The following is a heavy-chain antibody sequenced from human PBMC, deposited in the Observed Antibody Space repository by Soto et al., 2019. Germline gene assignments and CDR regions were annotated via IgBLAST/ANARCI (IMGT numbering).Heavy chain of an antibody. Sequence: QPGGSLRLSCAASGFTFSAYGVHWVRQAPGKGLEWVAMIWSDGRNKFYADSVRGRFSISRDTSKNALHLQMDSLTVDDTGVYYCARDAGPTRGHYYYKMDVWGQGTAVPVSS. D-gene: IGHD4-17*01. CDR1: GFTFSAYG. CDR3: ARDAGPTRGHYYYKMDV. CDR2: IWSDGRNK. V-gene: IGHV3-33*01. J-gene: IGHJ6*02.